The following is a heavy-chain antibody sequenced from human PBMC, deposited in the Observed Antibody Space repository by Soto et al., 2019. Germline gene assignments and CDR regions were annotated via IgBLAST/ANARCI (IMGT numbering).Heavy chain of an antibody. J-gene: IGHJ4*02. CDR1: GFTFSSYS. Sequence: EVQLVESGGGLVQPGGSLRLSCAASGFTFSSYSMNWVRQAPGKGLEWVSYINSGSSAVYYADSVKGRFTISRDNAQNSLYLQMNTLRDEDTAVYYCARGWACSGGSCYSDQWGQGTLVTVSS. V-gene: IGHV3-48*02. CDR2: INSGSSAV. CDR3: ARGWACSGGSCYSDQ. D-gene: IGHD2-15*01.